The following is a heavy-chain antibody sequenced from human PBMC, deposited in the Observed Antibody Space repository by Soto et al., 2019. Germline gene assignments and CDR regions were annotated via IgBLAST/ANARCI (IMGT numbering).Heavy chain of an antibody. CDR2: IYYSGST. CDR3: ARGWPEILTDGNWFDP. Sequence: SETLSLTCTVSGGSISSGGYYWSWIRQHPGKGLEWIGYIYYSGSTYYNPSLKSRVTISVDTSKNQFSLKLSSVTAADTAVYYCARGWPEILTDGNWFDPWGQGTLVTVSS. D-gene: IGHD3-9*01. V-gene: IGHV4-31*03. J-gene: IGHJ5*02. CDR1: GGSISSGGYY.